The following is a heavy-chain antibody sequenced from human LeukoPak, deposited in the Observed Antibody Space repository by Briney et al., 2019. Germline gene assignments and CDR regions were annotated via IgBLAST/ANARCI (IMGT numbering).Heavy chain of an antibody. CDR3: AREASDAFDI. CDR1: GFTFSSYS. V-gene: IGHV3-21*01. CDR2: ISSSSSYI. J-gene: IGHJ3*02. Sequence: GGSLRLSSAASGFTFSSYSMNWVRQAPGKGLEWVSSISSSSSYIYYADSVKGRFTISRDNAKNSRYLQMNSLRAEDTAVYYCAREASDAFDIWGQGTMVTVSS.